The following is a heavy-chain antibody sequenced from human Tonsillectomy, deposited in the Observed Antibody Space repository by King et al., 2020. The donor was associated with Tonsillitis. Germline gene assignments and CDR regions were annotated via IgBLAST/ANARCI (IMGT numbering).Heavy chain of an antibody. CDR2: ISYDGSNK. CDR3: ARSVRHRYLDWLRFDC. D-gene: IGHD3-9*01. V-gene: IGHV3-33*05. Sequence: VQLVESGGGVVQPGRSLRLSCAASGFTFSSYGMHWVRQAPGKGLEWVAVISYDGSNKYYADSVKGRFTISRDNTKNTLYLQMNSLRAEDTAVYFCARSVRHRYLDWLRFDCWGQGPLVTVSA. J-gene: IGHJ4*02. CDR1: GFTFSSYG.